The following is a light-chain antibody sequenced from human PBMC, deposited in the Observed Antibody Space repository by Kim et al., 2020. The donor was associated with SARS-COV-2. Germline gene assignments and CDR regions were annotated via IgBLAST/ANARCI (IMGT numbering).Light chain of an antibody. CDR2: GKN. CDR1: SLRSYY. Sequence: AWGQTVRITCQGDSLRSYYASWYQQKPGQAPVLVSYGKNNRPSGIPDRFSGSSSGNTAYLTITGAQAEDEADYYCNSRDSSGNHLVFGGGTQLTV. V-gene: IGLV3-19*01. J-gene: IGLJ2*01. CDR3: NSRDSSGNHLV.